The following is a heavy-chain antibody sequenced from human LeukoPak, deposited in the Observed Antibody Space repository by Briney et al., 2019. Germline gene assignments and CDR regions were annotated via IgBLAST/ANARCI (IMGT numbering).Heavy chain of an antibody. V-gene: IGHV1-18*01. Sequence: ASVKVSCKASGYTFTSYGISWVRQAPGQGLEWMGWISTYNGHTNYAQQLQGRVTMTTDTSTSTAYMELRSLRSDDTAVYYCARFPMAARPYIGSWFDPWGQGTLVTVSS. CDR1: GYTFTSYG. J-gene: IGHJ5*02. D-gene: IGHD6-6*01. CDR2: ISTYNGHT. CDR3: ARFPMAARPYIGSWFDP.